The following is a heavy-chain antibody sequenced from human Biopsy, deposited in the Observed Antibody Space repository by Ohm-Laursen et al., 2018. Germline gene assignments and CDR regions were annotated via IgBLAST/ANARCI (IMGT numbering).Heavy chain of an antibody. J-gene: IGHJ4*02. D-gene: IGHD2-21*01. CDR1: GFTFSNYN. CDR3: ARSLWPEDY. Sequence: SLRLSCAASGFTFSNYNMNWVRQAPGRGLEWVPSITLSGSYVYYADSVKGRFTISRDNAENSVYLQMSSLRSEDTAVYYCARSLWPEDYWGQGTLVTVSS. CDR2: ITLSGSYV. V-gene: IGHV3-21*06.